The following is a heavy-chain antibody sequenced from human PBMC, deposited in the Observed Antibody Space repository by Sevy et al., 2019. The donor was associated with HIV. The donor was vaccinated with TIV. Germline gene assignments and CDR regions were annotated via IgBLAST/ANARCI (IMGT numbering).Heavy chain of an antibody. V-gene: IGHV3-74*01. D-gene: IGHD1-1*01. Sequence: GSLRLSCAASGFSFSSNWMQWVRQAPGKGLVWVSRISSDGSSLSYADSVKGRFTISRDNAENTVYLQMNSLRAEDTAVYYCASGGTLFRYWGQGTLVTVSS. CDR3: ASGGTLFRY. CDR1: GFSFSSNW. CDR2: ISSDGSSL. J-gene: IGHJ4*02.